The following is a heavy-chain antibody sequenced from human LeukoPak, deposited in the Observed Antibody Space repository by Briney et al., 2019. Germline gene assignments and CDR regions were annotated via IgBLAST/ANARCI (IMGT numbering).Heavy chain of an antibody. D-gene: IGHD1-26*01. CDR1: GFTFGSYA. CDR3: AREGVSGSYYAY. Sequence: GGSLRLSCAASGFTFGSYAMHWVRQAPGKGLEWVAVISYDGSNKYYADSVKGRFTISRDNSKNTLYLQMNSLRAEDTAVYYCAREGVSGSYYAYWGQGTLVTVSS. V-gene: IGHV3-30-3*01. CDR2: ISYDGSNK. J-gene: IGHJ4*02.